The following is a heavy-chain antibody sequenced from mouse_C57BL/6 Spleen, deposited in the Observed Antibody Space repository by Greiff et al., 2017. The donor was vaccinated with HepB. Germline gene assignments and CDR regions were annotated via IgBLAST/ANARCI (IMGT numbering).Heavy chain of an antibody. V-gene: IGHV1-55*01. Sequence: QVQLQQSGAELVKPGASVKMSCKASGYTFTSYWITWVKQRPGQGLEWIGDIYPGSGSTNYNEKFKSKATLTVDTSSSTAYMQLSSLTSEDSAVYYCARDGSSYSYAMDYWGQGTSVTVSS. CDR3: ARDGSSYSYAMDY. CDR2: IYPGSGST. J-gene: IGHJ4*01. CDR1: GYTFTSYW. D-gene: IGHD1-1*01.